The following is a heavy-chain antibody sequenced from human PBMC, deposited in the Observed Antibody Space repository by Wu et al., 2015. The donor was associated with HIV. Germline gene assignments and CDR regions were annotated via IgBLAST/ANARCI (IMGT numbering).Heavy chain of an antibody. Sequence: QVQLVQSGSEVKKPGASVKVSCKASGYTFSSYYIHWLRQAPGQGLEWMAWITPNSGGTNSAQMFQGRVTMTRDTSISTAYLELSSLTSDDTAVYYCVRGARGMPKGAFDIWGQGHWSLSLQ. CDR1: GYTFSSYY. CDR2: ITPNSGGT. V-gene: IGHV1-2*02. J-gene: IGHJ3*02. D-gene: IGHD3-10*01. CDR3: VRGARGMPKGAFDI.